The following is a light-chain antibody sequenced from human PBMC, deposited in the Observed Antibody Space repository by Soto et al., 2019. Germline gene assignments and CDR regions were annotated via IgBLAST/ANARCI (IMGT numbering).Light chain of an antibody. CDR2: DTS. J-gene: IGLJ3*02. CDR3: FRSYSGVRR. V-gene: IGLV7-46*01. Sequence: QAVVTQEPSLTVSPGGTVTLTCGSNTGAVTSGHYPYWFQQKPGQAPRTLIYDTSNKHSWTPARFSGSLLGGKAALTLSGALPEDEAEYYCFRSYSGVRRFGRGTKLTVL. CDR1: TGAVTSGHY.